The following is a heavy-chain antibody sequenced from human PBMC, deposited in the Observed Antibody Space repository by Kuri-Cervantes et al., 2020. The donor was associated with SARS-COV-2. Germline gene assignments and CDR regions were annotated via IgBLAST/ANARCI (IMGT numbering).Heavy chain of an antibody. CDR2: FAQSGYT. Sequence: SCAASGGSISDVGYSWTWIRRPPGKGLEWIGYFAQSGYTYYIPSLKSRATISVDRTTNSFSLRLSSVTAADTAVYYCAGAAYCGGDCYYYFDYWGQGSLVTVSS. V-gene: IGHV4-30-2*01. CDR1: GGSISDVGYS. J-gene: IGHJ4*02. CDR3: AGAAYCGGDCYYYFDY. D-gene: IGHD2-21*02.